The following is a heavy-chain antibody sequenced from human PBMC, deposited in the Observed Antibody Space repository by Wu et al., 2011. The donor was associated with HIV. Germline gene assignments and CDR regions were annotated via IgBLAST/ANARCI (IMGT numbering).Heavy chain of an antibody. CDR3: ARAHRDSSGYYYGLIWFDP. CDR2: IIPIFGTA. D-gene: IGHD3-22*01. J-gene: IGHJ5*02. V-gene: IGHV1-69*06. CDR1: GGTFSSYA. Sequence: QVQLVQSGAEMKKPGSSVKVSCKASGGTFSSYAISWVRQAPGQGLEWMGRIIPIFGTAKYAQKFQGRVTITADKSTSTAYMELSSLTSEDTAVYYCARAHRDSSGYYYGLIWFDPWGQGTLVTVSS.